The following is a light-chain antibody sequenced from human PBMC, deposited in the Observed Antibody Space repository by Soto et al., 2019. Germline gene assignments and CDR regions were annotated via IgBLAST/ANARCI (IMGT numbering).Light chain of an antibody. V-gene: IGLV2-14*01. Sequence: QSVLTQPASGSGSTGQSMTISCHGTSSDIGAYNYVSWYQQHPGTAPKLIIYEVTNRPSGVSDRFSGSKSGNTASLTISGLQAEDEADYYCSSHTSSSTLYVFGTGTKVTVL. CDR2: EVT. CDR1: SSDIGAYNY. CDR3: SSHTSSSTLYV. J-gene: IGLJ1*01.